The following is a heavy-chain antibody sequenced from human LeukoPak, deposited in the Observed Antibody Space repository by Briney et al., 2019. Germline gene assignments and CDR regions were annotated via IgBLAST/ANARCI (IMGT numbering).Heavy chain of an antibody. CDR2: ISAYNGNT. V-gene: IGHV1-18*01. D-gene: IGHD3-10*01. CDR1: GYTFTSYG. CDR3: ARDGALWFGSKPNSDC. J-gene: IGHJ4*02. Sequence: ASVKVSCKASGYTFTSYGISWVRQAPGQGLEWMGWISAYNGNTNYAQKLQGRVTMTTDTSTSTAYMELRSLRSDDTAVYYCARDGALWFGSKPNSDCWGQGTLVTVSS.